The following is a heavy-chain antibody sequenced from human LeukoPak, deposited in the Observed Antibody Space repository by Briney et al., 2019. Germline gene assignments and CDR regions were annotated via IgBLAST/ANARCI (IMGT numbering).Heavy chain of an antibody. CDR3: ARMYYDILTTYRPDWYFDL. V-gene: IGHV4-59*01. Sequence: SETLSLTCTVSGGSISSYYWSWIRQPPGKGLERIGYIYYSGSTNYNPSLKSRVTISVDTSKNQFSLKLSSVTAADTAVYYCARMYYDILTTYRPDWYFDLWGRGTLVTVSS. D-gene: IGHD3-9*01. CDR1: GGSISSYY. J-gene: IGHJ2*01. CDR2: IYYSGST.